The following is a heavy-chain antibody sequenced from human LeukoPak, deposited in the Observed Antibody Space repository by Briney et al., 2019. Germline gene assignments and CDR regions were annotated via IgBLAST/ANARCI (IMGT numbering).Heavy chain of an antibody. J-gene: IGHJ4*02. Sequence: SETLSLTCTVSGGSISSYYWSWIRQPPGKGLEWIGYIYYSGSTNYNPSLKSRVTISVDTSKNQFSLKLSSVTAADTAVYYCARGLLYGDYPLDYGGQETLVPVPS. V-gene: IGHV4-59*12. CDR1: GGSISSYY. CDR2: IYYSGST. CDR3: ARGLLYGDYPLDY. D-gene: IGHD4-17*01.